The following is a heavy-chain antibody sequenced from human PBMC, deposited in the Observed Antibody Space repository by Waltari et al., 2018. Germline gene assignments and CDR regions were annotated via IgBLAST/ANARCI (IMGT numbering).Heavy chain of an antibody. V-gene: IGHV4-59*08. CDR2: LRNTRGT. D-gene: IGHD3-22*01. J-gene: IGHJ4*02. Sequence: HVQLQESGPALVRPSETLSLTCTVSGDFLGDDHWTWIRQAPGKGLEWIAYLRNTRGTKCTPSLESRVTVSAVTSKQQFSLRLTSVTAADTAVYYGARLPTKYYDSIGWGFFDQWGQGILVTVSS. CDR3: ARLPTKYYDSIGWGFFDQ. CDR1: GDFLGDDH.